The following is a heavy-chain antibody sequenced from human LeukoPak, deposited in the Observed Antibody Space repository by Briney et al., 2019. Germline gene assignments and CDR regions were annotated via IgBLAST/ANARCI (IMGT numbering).Heavy chain of an antibody. J-gene: IGHJ5*02. CDR3: ARGYDILTGTGWFDP. D-gene: IGHD3-9*01. CDR2: ISAYNGNT. CDR1: GYTFTSYG. V-gene: IGHV1-18*01. Sequence: GASVKVSCKASGYTFTSYGFSWARQAPGQGLEWMGWISAYNGNTNYAQKLQGRVTMTTDTSTSTAYMELRSLRSDDTAVYYCARGYDILTGTGWFDPWGQGTLVTVSS.